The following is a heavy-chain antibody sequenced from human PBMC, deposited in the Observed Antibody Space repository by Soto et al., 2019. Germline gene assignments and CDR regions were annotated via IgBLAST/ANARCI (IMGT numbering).Heavy chain of an antibody. J-gene: IGHJ6*02. CDR1: GFTFSRFE. V-gene: IGHV3-48*03. CDR3: ARAYTGRLPRRADYYYALDV. Sequence: GGSLRLSCAASGFTFSRFELHWVRQAPGKGLEWISYISSSGSTAYYASSVEGRFTISRDNANNSMFLQMNSVTVGDTAVYYCARAYTGRLPRRADYYYALDVWGQGIMVTVS. D-gene: IGHD2-15*01. CDR2: ISSSGSTA.